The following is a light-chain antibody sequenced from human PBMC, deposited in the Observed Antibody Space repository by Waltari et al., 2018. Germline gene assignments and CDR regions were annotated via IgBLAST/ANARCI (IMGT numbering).Light chain of an antibody. V-gene: IGLV7-46*01. Sequence: QAEVTQEPSLTVSPGGTVTLTCGSRTGAVTSPHHPYWFLQKPCQVPRTLIYDTDNKHSWTPARFSGSLLGGKAALTLSGAQPEDEAVYYCLLSFYDIRAFGGGTKLTVL. J-gene: IGLJ3*02. CDR2: DTD. CDR3: LLSFYDIRA. CDR1: TGAVTSPHH.